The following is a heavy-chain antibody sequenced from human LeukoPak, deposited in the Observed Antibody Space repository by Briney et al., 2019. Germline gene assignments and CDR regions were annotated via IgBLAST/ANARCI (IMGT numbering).Heavy chain of an antibody. J-gene: IGHJ5*02. CDR3: ATVETHIDYNLEVWFDP. CDR2: INPNSGGT. Sequence: ASVKVSCKASGYTFTGYYMHWVRQAPGQGLEWMGWINPNSGGTNYAQKFQGRVTMTRDTSISTAYMELSRLRSDDTAVYYCATVETHIDYNLEVWFDPWGQGTLVTVSS. D-gene: IGHD4-11*01. CDR1: GYTFTGYY. V-gene: IGHV1-2*02.